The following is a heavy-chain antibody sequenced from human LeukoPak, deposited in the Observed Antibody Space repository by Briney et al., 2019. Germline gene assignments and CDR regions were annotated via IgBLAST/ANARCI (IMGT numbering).Heavy chain of an antibody. CDR3: ARSIPYGTTWYGRSDY. CDR1: GLTFSKAW. D-gene: IGHD6-13*01. J-gene: IGHJ4*02. CDR2: IKPDGTTK. Sequence: GGSLRLSGTAFGLTFSKAWMTWVGKAPGRGRGWGANIKPDGTTKFYVDSVKGRFTISRDNALNSLYLQMNSLRAEDTAIYYCARSIPYGTTWYGRSDYWGQGTLVTVSS. V-gene: IGHV3-7*03.